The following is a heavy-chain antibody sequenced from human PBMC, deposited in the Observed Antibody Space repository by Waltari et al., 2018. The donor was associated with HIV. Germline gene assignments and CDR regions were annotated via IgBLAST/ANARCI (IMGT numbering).Heavy chain of an antibody. CDR1: GFTFSTYA. J-gene: IGHJ5*02. Sequence: VQLVESGGGLVQPGGSLSLSCAASGFTFSTYAMNWVPQVPGKGVDGVLNIGGSGLTSNSAKSVMGRCTISRDNVKNALYLEMNNLRADDTAIYYCASAFYFGTPPVTWGRGTLVTVSS. V-gene: IGHV3-23*04. CDR3: ASAFYFGTPPVT. D-gene: IGHD3-16*01. CDR2: IGGSGLTS.